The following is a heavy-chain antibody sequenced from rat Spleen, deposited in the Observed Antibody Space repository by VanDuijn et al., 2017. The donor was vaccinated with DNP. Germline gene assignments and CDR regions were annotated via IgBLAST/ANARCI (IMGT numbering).Heavy chain of an antibody. V-gene: IGHV5S23*01. J-gene: IGHJ2*01. CDR1: GFTFSDYA. CDR2: ISTGGGST. Sequence: EVQLVESGGGLVQPGRSLKLSCAASGFTFSDYAMAWVRQAPKKGLEWVASISTGGGSTYYRDSVKGRFTISRDNAKSTLYLQMDSLRSEDTATYYCATLNWGGYWGQGVMVTVSS. D-gene: IGHD5-1*01. CDR3: ATLNWGGY.